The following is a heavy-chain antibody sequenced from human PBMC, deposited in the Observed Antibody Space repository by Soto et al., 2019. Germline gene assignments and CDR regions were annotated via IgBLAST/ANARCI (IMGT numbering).Heavy chain of an antibody. CDR2: IYPGDSDT. D-gene: IGHD3-10*01. CDR1: GYSFSTYW. J-gene: IGHJ5*02. V-gene: IGHV5-51*01. Sequence: PGESLKISCKGSGYSFSTYWIGWVRQRPGKGLEWMGIIYPGDSDTRYSPSFQGQVTISADKSISTAYLQWRSLKASDTAMYYCARHYGSGTYEWFDHWGQGTLVTVSS. CDR3: ARHYGSGTYEWFDH.